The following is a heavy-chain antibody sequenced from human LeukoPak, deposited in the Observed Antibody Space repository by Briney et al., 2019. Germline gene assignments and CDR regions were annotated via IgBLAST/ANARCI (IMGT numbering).Heavy chain of an antibody. CDR1: GFPFSSHG. CDR3: AHGAMYQLDY. Sequence: RGSLRLSCAVSGFPFSSHGMSWVRQAPGKGLEWVSGIIGGGGSTYYADSVKGRFTISGDNSRNTLFLQMNSLRAEDTAVYYCAHGAMYQLDYWGQGTLVTVSS. J-gene: IGHJ4*02. CDR2: IIGGGGST. D-gene: IGHD2-2*01. V-gene: IGHV3-23*01.